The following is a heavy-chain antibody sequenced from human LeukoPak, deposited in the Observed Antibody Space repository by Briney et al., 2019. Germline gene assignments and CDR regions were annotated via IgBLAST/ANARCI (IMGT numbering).Heavy chain of an antibody. D-gene: IGHD3-9*01. CDR1: GDSITNSNFY. J-gene: IGHJ4*02. Sequence: SGTLSLTCTVSGDSITNSNFYWGWISQSPGKGLEWIGSIFHSGSTNYNPSLKSRVTISVDTSKNQFYLRVRSVTAAETALYYCAGRGIVTGYFDFWGRGTLVTVSS. CDR3: AGRGIVTGYFDF. V-gene: IGHV4-39*01. CDR2: IFHSGST.